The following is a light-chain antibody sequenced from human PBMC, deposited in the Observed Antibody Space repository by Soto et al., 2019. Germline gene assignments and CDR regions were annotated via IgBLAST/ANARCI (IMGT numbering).Light chain of an antibody. V-gene: IGKV3-15*01. Sequence: EIVLTQSPASLSVSPGERATLSCRASQSVRSKVAWYQQKPGQAPSLVIYDTYIRATGIPARFSGSGFGTEFTLTISSLQPEDVVVYYCDQYNNLFSITFGQGTRLEIK. J-gene: IGKJ5*01. CDR2: DTY. CDR3: DQYNNLFSIT. CDR1: QSVRSK.